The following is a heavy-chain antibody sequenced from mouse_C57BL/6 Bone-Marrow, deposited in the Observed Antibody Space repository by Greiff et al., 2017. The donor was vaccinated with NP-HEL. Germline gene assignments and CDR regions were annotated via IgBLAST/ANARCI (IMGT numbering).Heavy chain of an antibody. CDR1: GFNIKDDY. CDR3: ARGDNWAWFAY. D-gene: IGHD4-1*01. Sequence: VQLQQSGAELVRPGASVKLSCTASGFNIKDDYMHWVKQRPEQGLEWIGWIDPENGDTEYASKFQGKATITADTSSNTAYLQLSSLTSEDTAVYYCARGDNWAWFAYWGQGTLVTVSA. CDR2: IDPENGDT. J-gene: IGHJ3*01. V-gene: IGHV14-4*01.